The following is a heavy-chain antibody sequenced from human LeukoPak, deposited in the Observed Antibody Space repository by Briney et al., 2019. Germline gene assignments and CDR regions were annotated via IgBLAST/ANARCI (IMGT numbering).Heavy chain of an antibody. CDR3: ARQGSYYYDSSGYSAY. CDR2: ISGYNGNT. D-gene: IGHD3-22*01. J-gene: IGHJ4*02. V-gene: IGHV1-18*04. CDR1: GYTFSSYG. Sequence: AAVKLSCKASGYTFSSYGINWVRQAPGPGLELMGLISGYNGNTNYAQKLQGRVTMTTDTSTSTAFMELRSLRSDDTAVYYCARQGSYYYDSSGYSAYWGQGTLVTVAS.